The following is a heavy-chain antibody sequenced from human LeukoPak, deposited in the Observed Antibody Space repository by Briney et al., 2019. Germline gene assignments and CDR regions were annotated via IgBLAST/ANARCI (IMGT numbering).Heavy chain of an antibody. Sequence: SETLSLTCTVSGDSIITSRYYWGWIRQPPGKGLEWVGSVYYSGSTYYNPSLKSRVVTSVDTSKKQFFLKVTSVTAADTAVYYCARVTSSGGVDNWGQGTLVTVSS. CDR2: VYYSGST. CDR3: ARVTSSGGVDN. CDR1: GDSIITSRYY. D-gene: IGHD2-21*02. V-gene: IGHV4-39*07. J-gene: IGHJ4*02.